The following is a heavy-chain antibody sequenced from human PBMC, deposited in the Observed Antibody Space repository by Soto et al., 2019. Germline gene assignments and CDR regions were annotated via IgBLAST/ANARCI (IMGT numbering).Heavy chain of an antibody. Sequence: ASVKVSCKASGYTITRYYVHWVRQAPGQGLEWMGIINPSGGSTSYAQKFQGRVTMTRDTSTSTVYMELSSLRSEDTAVYYCARTYYLTYYFDYWGQGTLVTVSS. J-gene: IGHJ4*02. CDR3: ARTYYLTYYFDY. V-gene: IGHV1-46*01. CDR1: GYTITRYY. CDR2: INPSGGST. D-gene: IGHD3-10*01.